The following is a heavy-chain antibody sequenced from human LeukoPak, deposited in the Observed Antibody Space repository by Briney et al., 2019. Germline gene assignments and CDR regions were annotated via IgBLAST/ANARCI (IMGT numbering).Heavy chain of an antibody. V-gene: IGHV3-74*01. CDR3: ASSLAALI. CDR1: GVTFTSYW. J-gene: IGHJ4*02. Sequence: GGSLRLSCEASGVTFTSYWMHWVRQAPGKGPVWVSRIKSDGSSTNYADSVKGRFTISRDNAKNTVYLQMNSLRAEDTAVYYCASSLAALIWGQGTLVTVPS. CDR2: IKSDGSST. D-gene: IGHD6-25*01.